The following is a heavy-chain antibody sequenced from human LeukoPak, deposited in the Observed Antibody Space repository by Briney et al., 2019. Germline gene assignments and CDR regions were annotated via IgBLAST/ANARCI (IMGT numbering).Heavy chain of an antibody. CDR3: ARGRSNYYGMDV. Sequence: SETLSLTCSASDGSINSYYWNWIRRPPGKGLEWIGYIYYNGNTNYSPSLKSRVTMSVDTSKNLFSLKVSSVAAADTAVYYCARGRSNYYGMDVWGQGTTVTVSS. D-gene: IGHD1-26*01. J-gene: IGHJ6*02. CDR1: DGSINSYY. CDR2: IYYNGNT. V-gene: IGHV4-59*01.